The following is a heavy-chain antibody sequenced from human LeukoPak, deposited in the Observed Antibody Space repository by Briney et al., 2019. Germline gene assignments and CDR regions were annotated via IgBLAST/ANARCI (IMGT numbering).Heavy chain of an antibody. CDR3: AHSSGSYYKNYFDY. Sequence: TLSLTCTVSGGSISSYYWSWIRQPPGKALEWLALIYWDDDKRYSPSLKSRLTITKDTSKNQVVLTMTNMDPVDTATYYCAHSSGSYYKNYFDYWGQGTLVTVSS. J-gene: IGHJ4*02. CDR1: GGSISSYYW. D-gene: IGHD3-10*01. V-gene: IGHV2-5*08. CDR2: IYWDDDK.